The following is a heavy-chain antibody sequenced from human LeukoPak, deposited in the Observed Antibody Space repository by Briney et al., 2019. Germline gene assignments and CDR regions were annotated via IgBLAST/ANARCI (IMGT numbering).Heavy chain of an antibody. D-gene: IGHD6-19*01. V-gene: IGHV4-34*01. Sequence: SETLSLTCAVYGGSFSGYYWSWIRQPPGKGLGWIGEINHSGSTNYNPSLKSRGTISVDTSKNQFSLKLSSVTAADTAVYYCARRGSGWYPFDYWGQGTLVTVSS. J-gene: IGHJ4*02. CDR1: GGSFSGYY. CDR2: INHSGST. CDR3: ARRGSGWYPFDY.